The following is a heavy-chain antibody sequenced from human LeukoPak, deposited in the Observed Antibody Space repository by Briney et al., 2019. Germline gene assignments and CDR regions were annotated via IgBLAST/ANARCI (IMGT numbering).Heavy chain of an antibody. V-gene: IGHV1-24*01. CDR2: LDPEDGET. CDR3: ALYCSGGRCYPIGGAFDI. Sequence: ASVKVSCKLSGSTLTEFSIHWVRQAHGKGLEWLGGLDPEDGETILSQKFQDRVALTADTSTSTAYMDMSRLRSEDTAVYYCALYCSGGRCYPIGGAFDIWGRGTMVTVSS. J-gene: IGHJ3*02. D-gene: IGHD2-15*01. CDR1: GSTLTEFS.